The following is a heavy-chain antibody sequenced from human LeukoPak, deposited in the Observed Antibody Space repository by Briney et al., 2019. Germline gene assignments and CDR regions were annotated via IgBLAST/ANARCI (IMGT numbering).Heavy chain of an antibody. CDR2: INHSGST. D-gene: IGHD6-13*01. Sequence: SETLSLTCAVYGGSFSGYYWSWIRQPPGKGLEWIGEINHSGSTNYNPSLKSRVTISVDTSKNQFSLKLSSVTAADTAVYYCARRIAADRNNWFDPWGQGTLVTVSS. CDR1: GGSFSGYY. CDR3: ARRIAADRNNWFDP. V-gene: IGHV4-34*01. J-gene: IGHJ5*02.